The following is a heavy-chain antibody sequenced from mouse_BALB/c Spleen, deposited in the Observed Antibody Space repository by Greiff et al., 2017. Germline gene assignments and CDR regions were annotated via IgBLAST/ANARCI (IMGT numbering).Heavy chain of an antibody. Sequence: EVKLMESGGGLVKPGGSLKLSCAASGFTFSSYAMSWVRQSPEKRLEWVAEISSGGSYTYYPDTVTGRFTISRDNAKNTLYLEMSSLRSEDTAMYYCARDEVNDGYAMDYWGQGTSVTVSS. J-gene: IGHJ4*01. CDR2: ISSGGSYT. CDR3: ARDEVNDGYAMDY. V-gene: IGHV5-9-4*01. CDR1: GFTFSSYA. D-gene: IGHD2-3*01.